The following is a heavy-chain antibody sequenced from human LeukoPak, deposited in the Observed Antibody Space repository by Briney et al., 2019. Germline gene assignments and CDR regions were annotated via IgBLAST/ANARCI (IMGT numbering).Heavy chain of an antibody. V-gene: IGHV4-39*07. CDR1: GGSISSSSYY. J-gene: IGHJ5*02. CDR2: IHYSGST. CDR3: ARAPRITIFGVVKNWFDP. D-gene: IGHD3-3*01. Sequence: SETLSLTCTVSGGSISSSSYYWAWIRQPPGKGLEWIGSIHYSGSTYYNPSLKSRVTISVDTSKNQFSLKLSSVTAADTAVYYCARAPRITIFGVVKNWFDPWGQGTLVTVSS.